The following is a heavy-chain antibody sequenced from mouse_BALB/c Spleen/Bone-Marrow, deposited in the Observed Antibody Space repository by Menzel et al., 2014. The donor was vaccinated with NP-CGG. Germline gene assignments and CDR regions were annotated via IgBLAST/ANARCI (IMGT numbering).Heavy chain of an antibody. CDR1: GYTFTGYT. D-gene: IGHD1-2*01. CDR2: IVPRSGYT. J-gene: IGHJ2*01. V-gene: IGHV1-4*02. CDR3: AREDITTASFDY. Sequence: QVQLKHSASELARPGASVRLSCRASGYTFTGYTMQWVKQRPGQGLEWIGYIVPRSGYTDYNQKFKDKTTLTADKSSSTAYMQLSRLTSEDSAVYYCAREDITTASFDYWGQGTTLTVSS.